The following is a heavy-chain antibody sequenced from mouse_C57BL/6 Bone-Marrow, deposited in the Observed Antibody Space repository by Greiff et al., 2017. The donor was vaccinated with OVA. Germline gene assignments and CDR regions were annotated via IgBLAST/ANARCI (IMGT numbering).Heavy chain of an antibody. CDR3: ARSRATGTWCAY. J-gene: IGHJ3*01. CDR2: INPGSGGT. CDR1: GYAFTNYL. D-gene: IGHD3-1*01. Sequence: QVQLQQSGAELVRPGTSVKVSCKASGYAFTNYLIEWVKQRPGQGLEWIGVINPGSGGTNYNEKFKGKATLTADKSSSTAYMQLSSLTSEDSAVYCCARSRATGTWCAYWGQGTLVTVSA. V-gene: IGHV1-54*01.